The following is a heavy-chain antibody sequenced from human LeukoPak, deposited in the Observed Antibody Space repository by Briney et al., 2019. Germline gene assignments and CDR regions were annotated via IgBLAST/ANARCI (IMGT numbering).Heavy chain of an antibody. J-gene: IGHJ4*02. CDR3: ARSCISATCPLDY. CDR2: IIPIFRTT. Sequence: SVKVSCKASGGTFNTYTINWVRQAPGQGLEWMGGIIPIFRTTNYAQKFQGRVTITTGESTNTVYSELSSLRSEDTAVYSCARSCISATCPLDYWGQGTLVTVSS. V-gene: IGHV1-69*05. D-gene: IGHD2-2*01. CDR1: GGTFNTYT.